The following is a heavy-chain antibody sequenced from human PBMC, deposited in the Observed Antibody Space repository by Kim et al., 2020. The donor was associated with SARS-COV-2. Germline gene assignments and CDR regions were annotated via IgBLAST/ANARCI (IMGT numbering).Heavy chain of an antibody. J-gene: IGHJ3*02. Sequence: QKFQGRVTITADESTSTAYMELSSLRSEDTAVYYCARGGIAVAGDDAFDIWGQGTMVTVSS. CDR3: ARGGIAVAGDDAFDI. V-gene: IGHV1-69*01. D-gene: IGHD6-19*01.